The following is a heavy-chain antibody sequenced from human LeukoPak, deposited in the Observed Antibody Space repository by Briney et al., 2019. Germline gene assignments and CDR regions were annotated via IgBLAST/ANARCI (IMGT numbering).Heavy chain of an antibody. CDR1: GASISSTSYY. CDR3: ARHSYYDSSGYYYPWVAVDY. J-gene: IGHJ4*02. V-gene: IGHV4-39*01. Sequence: SETLSLTCTVSGASISSTSYYWGWIRQPPGKGLEWIGSIYYSGSTHYNPALKSRVTISVDTSKNQCSLKLSSVTAADTAVYYCARHSYYDSSGYYYPWVAVDYWGQGTLVTVSS. D-gene: IGHD3-22*01. CDR2: IYYSGST.